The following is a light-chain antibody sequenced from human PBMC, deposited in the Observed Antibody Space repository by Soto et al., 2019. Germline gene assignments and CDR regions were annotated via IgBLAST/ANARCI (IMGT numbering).Light chain of an antibody. Sequence: QSVLTQPASVSASPGQSIAISCTGTSSDVGGYNYVSWYQQHPGKAPKLMIYDVSYRPSGVSNRFSGSKSGNTASLTISGLQAEDEPDYYCSSYTSSNTYFFGTGTKVTVL. CDR3: SSYTSSNTYF. CDR2: DVS. J-gene: IGLJ1*01. CDR1: SSDVGGYNY. V-gene: IGLV2-14*01.